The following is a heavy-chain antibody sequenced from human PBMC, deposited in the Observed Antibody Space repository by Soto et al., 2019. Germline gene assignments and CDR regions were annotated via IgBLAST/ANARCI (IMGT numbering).Heavy chain of an antibody. CDR3: GSVFEY. CDR2: ITHDGSGT. J-gene: IGHJ4*01. CDR1: GFIFTNYW. V-gene: IGHV3-74*01. Sequence: LGGSLRLSCAASGFIFTNYWMHWVRQVPGRGLVWVSGITHDGSGTKYADSVKGRFTISRDNAKNTVYLQMNSLRPEDTAVYYCGSVFEYWGRGTLVTVSS.